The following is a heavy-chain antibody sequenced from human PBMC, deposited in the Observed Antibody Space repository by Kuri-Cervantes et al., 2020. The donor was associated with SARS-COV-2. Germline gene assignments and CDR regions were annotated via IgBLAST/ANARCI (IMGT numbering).Heavy chain of an antibody. Sequence: SETLSLTCAVSGGSISSGGYSWSWIRQPPGKGLEWIGYIYHSGSTYYNPSLKSRVTISVDRSKNQFSLKLSSVTAADTAAYYCARQGALSWGYYFDYWGQGTLVTVSS. V-gene: IGHV4-30-2*01. J-gene: IGHJ4*02. CDR1: GGSISSGGYS. CDR2: IYHSGST. CDR3: ARQGALSWGYYFDY. D-gene: IGHD7-27*01.